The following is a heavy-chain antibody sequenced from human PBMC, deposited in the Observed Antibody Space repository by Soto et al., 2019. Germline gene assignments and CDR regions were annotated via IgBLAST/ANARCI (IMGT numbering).Heavy chain of an antibody. CDR2: IIPILGIA. CDR3: ARDLNSSSSVFYYYYYMDV. D-gene: IGHD6-6*01. Sequence: SVKVSCKASGGTFSSYTISWVRQAPGQGLEWMGRIIPILGIANYAQKFQGRVTITADKSTSTAYMELSSLRSEDTAVYYCARDLNSSSSVFYYYYYMDVSGKGTTVTVSS. CDR1: GGTFSSYT. J-gene: IGHJ6*03. V-gene: IGHV1-69*04.